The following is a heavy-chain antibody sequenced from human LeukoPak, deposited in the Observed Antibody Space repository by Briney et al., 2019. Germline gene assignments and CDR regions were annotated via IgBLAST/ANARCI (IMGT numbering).Heavy chain of an antibody. Sequence: GGSLRLSCAASGFTFSSYEMSWVRQAPGKGLEWVSYISNSGSTIFYADSVKGRFTISRDNAKNSLYLQMNSLRAEDTAVYYCARDGYGSGTYCPNWFDPWGQGTLVTVSS. J-gene: IGHJ5*02. CDR3: ARDGYGSGTYCPNWFDP. CDR1: GFTFSSYE. D-gene: IGHD3-10*01. V-gene: IGHV3-48*03. CDR2: ISNSGSTI.